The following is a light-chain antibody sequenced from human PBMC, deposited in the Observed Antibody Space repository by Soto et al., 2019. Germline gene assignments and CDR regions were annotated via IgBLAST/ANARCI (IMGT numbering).Light chain of an antibody. CDR3: AAWDDSLNGSSV. CDR2: SNN. J-gene: IGLJ1*01. Sequence: QSLPTQAAFTSGTRGQRFSISCSASTSQIGSNTVTWYQQLPGTAPKLVIYSNNQRPSGLPDRCSGSKSATSACLAISGLQSEDEADYYCAAWDDSLNGSSVFGTGTKVTVL. CDR1: TSQIGSNT. V-gene: IGLV1-44*01.